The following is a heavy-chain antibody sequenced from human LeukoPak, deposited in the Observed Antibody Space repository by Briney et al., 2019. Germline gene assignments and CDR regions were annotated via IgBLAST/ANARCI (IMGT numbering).Heavy chain of an antibody. CDR2: ISGSGGST. CDR3: AKEGGDELYRGDAFDI. Sequence: GGSLRLSCAASGFTFSSYAMSWVRQAPGKGLEWVSAISGSGGSTYYADSVKGRFTTSRDNSKNTLYLQMNSLRAEDTAVYYCAKEGGDELYRGDAFDIWGQGTMVTVSS. J-gene: IGHJ3*02. V-gene: IGHV3-23*01. CDR1: GFTFSSYA. D-gene: IGHD5-12*01.